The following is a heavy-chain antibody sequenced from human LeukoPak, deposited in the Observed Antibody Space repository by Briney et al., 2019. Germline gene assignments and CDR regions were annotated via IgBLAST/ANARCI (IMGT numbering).Heavy chain of an antibody. CDR3: AKDTYYDSSGPSDY. Sequence: GGSVRLSCAASGFTFSSYGMHWARQAPGKGLEWVAVISYDGSNKYYADSVKGRFTIYRDNSKNTLYLQMNSLRAEDTAVHYCAKDTYYDSSGPSDYWGQGSLATVSS. V-gene: IGHV3-30*18. CDR1: GFTFSSYG. J-gene: IGHJ4*01. CDR2: ISYDGSNK. D-gene: IGHD3-22*01.